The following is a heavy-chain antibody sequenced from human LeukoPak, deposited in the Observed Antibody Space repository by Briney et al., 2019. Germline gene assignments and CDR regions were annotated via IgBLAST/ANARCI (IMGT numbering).Heavy chain of an antibody. Sequence: GGSLRLSCAASGFSISNDWMSWVRQAPGKGLEWVARVKSRSAGETTDYAAPVKGRFTISRDDLKNTLYLQMNSLKTEDTAVYYCTLIQGWGSGSYYRDFWGQGTLVTVSS. D-gene: IGHD3-10*01. J-gene: IGHJ4*02. CDR2: VKSRSAGETT. CDR3: TLIQGWGSGSYYRDF. CDR1: GFSISNDW. V-gene: IGHV3-15*01.